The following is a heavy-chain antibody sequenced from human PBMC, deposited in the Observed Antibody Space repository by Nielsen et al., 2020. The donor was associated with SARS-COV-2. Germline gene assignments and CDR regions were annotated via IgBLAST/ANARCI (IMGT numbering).Heavy chain of an antibody. CDR1: GFTFSSYW. J-gene: IGHJ6*02. CDR2: INSDGSST. Sequence: GGSLRLSCAASGFTFSSYWMHWVRQAPGKGLVWVSRINSDGSSTSYADSVKGRFTISRDNAKNSLYLQMNSLRAEDTALYHCARVSEPTYYYGMDVWGQGTTVTVSS. V-gene: IGHV3-74*01. CDR3: ARVSEPTYYYGMDV. D-gene: IGHD1-14*01.